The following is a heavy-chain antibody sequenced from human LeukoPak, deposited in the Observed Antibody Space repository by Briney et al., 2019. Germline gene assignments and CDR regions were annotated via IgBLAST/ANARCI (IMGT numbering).Heavy chain of an antibody. CDR3: ARNLYDILTGYGAAGDY. V-gene: IGHV4-4*02. CDR2: IYYSGST. CDR1: GGSVSSSYW. Sequence: SGTLSLTCTVSGGSVSSSYWWSWVRLPPGKGLEWIGEIYYSGSTNYNPSLKSRVIISIDKSKNQFSLNLSSVTAADTAVYYCARNLYDILTGYGAAGDYWGQGTLVTVSS. D-gene: IGHD3-9*01. J-gene: IGHJ4*02.